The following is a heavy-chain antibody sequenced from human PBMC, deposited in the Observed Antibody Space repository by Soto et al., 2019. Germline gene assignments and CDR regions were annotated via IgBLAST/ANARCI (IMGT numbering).Heavy chain of an antibody. V-gene: IGHV1-18*01. J-gene: IGHJ1*01. D-gene: IGHD6-6*01. CDR2: ISAYNGNT. CDR3: ARVSGIAARPLYFQH. CDR1: GFTFTRYG. Sequence: GASGKASFQASGFTFTRYGISWGRPVPGQGLEWMGWISAYNGNTNYAQKLQGRVTMTTDTSTSTAYMELRSLRSDDTAVYYCARVSGIAARPLYFQHWGQGTLVTVSS.